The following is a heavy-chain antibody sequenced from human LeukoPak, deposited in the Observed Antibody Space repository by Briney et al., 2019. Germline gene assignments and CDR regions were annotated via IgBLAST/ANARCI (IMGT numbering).Heavy chain of an antibody. CDR1: GGSISSYY. CDR2: IYTSGST. D-gene: IGHD4-11*01. J-gene: IGHJ6*03. CDR3: ARDGGGSNYVEYYYYYMDV. Sequence: KPSETLSLTCTVSGGSISSYYWSWIRQPAGKGLEWIGRIYTSGSTNYNPSLKSRVTMSVDTSKNQFSLKLSSVTAADTAVYYCARDGGGSNYVEYYYYYMDVWGKGTTVTVSS. V-gene: IGHV4-4*07.